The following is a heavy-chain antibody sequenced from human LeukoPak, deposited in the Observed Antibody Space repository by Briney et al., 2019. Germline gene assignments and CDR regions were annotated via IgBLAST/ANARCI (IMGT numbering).Heavy chain of an antibody. CDR1: GYTFSGSY. CDR3: ARDEGGNAFDI. CDR2: INANSGGT. V-gene: IGHV1-2*02. Sequence: ASVKVSCKASGYTFSGSYMHWVRQAPGQGLEWVGWINANSGGTNSAQKFQGRVTMTRDTSISTAYMELSSLRSDDTAVYYCARDEGGNAFDIWGQGTMVTVSS. D-gene: IGHD3-16*01. J-gene: IGHJ3*02.